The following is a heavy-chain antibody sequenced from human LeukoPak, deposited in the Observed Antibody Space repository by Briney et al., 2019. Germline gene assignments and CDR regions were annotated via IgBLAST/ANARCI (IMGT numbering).Heavy chain of an antibody. V-gene: IGHV4-34*01. CDR1: GGSISGYY. J-gene: IGHJ4*02. CDR2: INHSGST. Sequence: SETLSLTCAVYGGSISGYYWSWIRQPPGKGLEWIGEINHSGSTNYNPSLKSRVTISVDTSKNQFSLKLSSVTAADTAVYYCARDPSNHIAVAGTLDYWGQGTLVTVSS. D-gene: IGHD6-19*01. CDR3: ARDPSNHIAVAGTLDY.